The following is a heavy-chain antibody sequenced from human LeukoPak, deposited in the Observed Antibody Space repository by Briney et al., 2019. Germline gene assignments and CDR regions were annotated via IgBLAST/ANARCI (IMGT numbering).Heavy chain of an antibody. CDR1: GGTFSSYA. V-gene: IGHV1-46*01. CDR2: INPSGGST. D-gene: IGHD3-22*01. Sequence: ASVKVSCKASGGTFSSYAISWVRQAPGQGLEWMGIINPSGGSTSYAQKFQGRVTMTRDTSTSTVYMELSGLRSEDTAVYYCARGPLYYYDSSGSDDAFDIWGQGAMVTVSS. CDR3: ARGPLYYYDSSGSDDAFDI. J-gene: IGHJ3*02.